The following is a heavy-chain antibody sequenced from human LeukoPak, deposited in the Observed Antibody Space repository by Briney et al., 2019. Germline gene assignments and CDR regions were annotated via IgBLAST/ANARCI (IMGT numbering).Heavy chain of an antibody. D-gene: IGHD1-26*01. CDR3: AKDLAWELPSYYFDY. Sequence: PGGSLRLSCAASGFTFSSYAMSWVRQAPGKGLEWVSAISGSGGSTYYADSAKGRFTISRDNSKNTLYLQMNSLRAEDTAVYYCAKDLAWELPSYYFDYWGQGTLVTVSS. V-gene: IGHV3-23*01. J-gene: IGHJ4*02. CDR1: GFTFSSYA. CDR2: ISGSGGST.